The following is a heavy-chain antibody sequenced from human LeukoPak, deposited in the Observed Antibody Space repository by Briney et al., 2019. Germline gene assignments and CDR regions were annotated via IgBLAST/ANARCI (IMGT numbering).Heavy chain of an antibody. D-gene: IGHD1-1*01. CDR3: AKAAWNNWFDP. CDR1: GFTFNNYA. Sequence: GGSLRLSCAASGFTFNNYAMSWVRQAPGGGREWVSAIRGSGGSTYYTDAVKGRFTVSRDNSKDTLYLQMNSLRAEDTAVYYCAKAAWNNWFDPWGQGTLVTVSS. CDR2: IRGSGGST. J-gene: IGHJ5*02. V-gene: IGHV3-23*01.